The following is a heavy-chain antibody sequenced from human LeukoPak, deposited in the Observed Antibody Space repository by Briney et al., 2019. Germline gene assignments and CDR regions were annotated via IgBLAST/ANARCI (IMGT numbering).Heavy chain of an antibody. CDR1: GFTFSSYW. CDR3: ARSNQADDY. V-gene: IGHV3-74*01. J-gene: IGHJ4*02. Sequence: GRCLRPSRAASGFTFSSYWMHSARQVPRKWMVWVSRINPGGSSTTYADSVKGRFTISRDNAENTLYLQMDSLRAEDTAVYDCARSNQADDYWGQGTLVSVPS. CDR2: INPGGSST. D-gene: IGHD1-14*01.